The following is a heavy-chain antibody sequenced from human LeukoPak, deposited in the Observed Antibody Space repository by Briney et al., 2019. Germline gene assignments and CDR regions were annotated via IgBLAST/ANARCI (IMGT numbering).Heavy chain of an antibody. D-gene: IGHD6-19*01. J-gene: IGHJ4*02. V-gene: IGHV3-7*01. CDR1: GFTFSSYW. Sequence: GGSLRLSCAASGFTFSSYWISWVRQAPGKGLEWVANIKQDGSEKYYVDSVKGRFTISRDNAKNSLYLQMNSLRAEDTAVYYCARDQSSGSSDYWGQGTLVTVSS. CDR2: IKQDGSEK. CDR3: ARDQSSGSSDY.